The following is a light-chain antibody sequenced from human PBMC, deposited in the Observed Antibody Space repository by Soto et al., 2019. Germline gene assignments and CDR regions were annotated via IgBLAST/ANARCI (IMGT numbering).Light chain of an antibody. CDR2: DAS. CDR3: QQYNNWPRT. Sequence: EIVLTQSPATLSLSPGEIATLSFSASQSVSSYLAWYQQKPGQAPRLLISDASNRATGIPARFSGSGSGTDFTLTISSLQSEDFAVYYCQQYNNWPRTFGQGTKVDIK. J-gene: IGKJ1*01. V-gene: IGKV3-11*01. CDR1: QSVSSY.